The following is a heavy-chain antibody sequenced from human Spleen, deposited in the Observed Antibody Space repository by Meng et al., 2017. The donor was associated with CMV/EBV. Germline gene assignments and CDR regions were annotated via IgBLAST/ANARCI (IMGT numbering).Heavy chain of an antibody. Sequence: GESLKISCAASGFTFSSYWMSWVRQAPGKGLEWVANIKQDGSEKYYVDSVKGRFTMSRDNAKNSLYLQMNSLRPEDTALYYCAKDIGAHIRLYNAMDVWGQGTTVTVSS. J-gene: IGHJ6*02. D-gene: IGHD1-14*01. CDR2: IKQDGSEK. V-gene: IGHV3-7*03. CDR1: GFTFSSYW. CDR3: AKDIGAHIRLYNAMDV.